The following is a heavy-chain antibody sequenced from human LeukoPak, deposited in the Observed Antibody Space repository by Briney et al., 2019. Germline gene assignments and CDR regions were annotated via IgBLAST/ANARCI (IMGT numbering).Heavy chain of an antibody. CDR2: IYYSVST. J-gene: IGHJ2*01. CDR3: ARDYSGSYYGYFDL. CDR1: GGSISSYY. D-gene: IGHD1-26*01. V-gene: IGHV4-59*01. Sequence: SETLSLTCTVSGGSISSYYWSWIRQPPGKGREGIGYIYYSVSTNYNPSLKSRVTISVDTSKNQFSLKLSSVTAADTAVYYCARDYSGSYYGYFDLWGRGTLVTVSS.